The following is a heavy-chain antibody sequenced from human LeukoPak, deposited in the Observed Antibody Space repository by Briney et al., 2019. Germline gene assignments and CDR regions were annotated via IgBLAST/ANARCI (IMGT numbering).Heavy chain of an antibody. CDR2: INPSGGST. D-gene: IGHD5-12*01. J-gene: IGHJ4*02. Sequence: GASVKVSCKASGYTFTGYYIHWVRQAPGQGLEWMGIINPSGGSTTYSQKFQGRVTMTRDMSTSTVYMELSSLRSEDTAVYYCARDQSPNIVPTIGLDYWGQGTLVTVSS. CDR1: GYTFTGYY. V-gene: IGHV1-46*01. CDR3: ARDQSPNIVPTIGLDY.